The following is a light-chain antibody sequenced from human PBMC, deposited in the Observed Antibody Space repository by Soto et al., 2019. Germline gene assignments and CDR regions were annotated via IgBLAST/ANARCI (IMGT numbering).Light chain of an antibody. J-gene: IGLJ2*01. Sequence: QSALTQPASVSGSPGQSIIISCTGTSSDVGGYNYASWYQQHPGKAPKLMIYDVSHRPSGVSYRFSGSKSGNTASLTISGLQAEDEADYYCSSYGSAGTLLFGGGTKLTVL. CDR1: SSDVGGYNY. CDR2: DVS. CDR3: SSYGSAGTLL. V-gene: IGLV2-14*01.